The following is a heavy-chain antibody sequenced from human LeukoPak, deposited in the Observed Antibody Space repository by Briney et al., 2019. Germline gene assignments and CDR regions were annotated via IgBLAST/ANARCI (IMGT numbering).Heavy chain of an antibody. CDR2: INPNSGGT. Sequence: ASVKVSCTASGYTFTVYYMHWVRQAPGQGLEWMGWINPNSGGTNYAQKFQGRVTMTRDTSISTAYMELSRLRSDDTAVYYCARDAHYDFWSGYYAYYYYYYMDVWGKGTTVTVSS. J-gene: IGHJ6*03. CDR1: GYTFTVYY. CDR3: ARDAHYDFWSGYYAYYYYYYMDV. V-gene: IGHV1-2*02. D-gene: IGHD3-3*01.